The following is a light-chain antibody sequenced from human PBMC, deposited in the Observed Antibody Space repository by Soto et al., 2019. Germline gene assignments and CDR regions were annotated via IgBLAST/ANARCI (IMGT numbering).Light chain of an antibody. Sequence: EIVLTQSPGTLSLSPGERAALSGRSSHSVSSGYLAWYRQKPGQAPRLLIYGASSRATGIPDRFSGSGSGTDFTLTISRLEPEDFAVYYCQQYGSSPPTWTFGQGTKVDIK. CDR2: GAS. V-gene: IGKV3-20*01. J-gene: IGKJ1*01. CDR1: HSVSSGY. CDR3: QQYGSSPPTWT.